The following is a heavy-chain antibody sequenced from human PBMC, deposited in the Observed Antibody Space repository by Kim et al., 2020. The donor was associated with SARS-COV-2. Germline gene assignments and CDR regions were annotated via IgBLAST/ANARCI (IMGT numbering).Heavy chain of an antibody. V-gene: IGHV3-21*01. J-gene: IGHJ4*02. CDR1: GFTFSAYS. CDR2: ISTSSSYI. D-gene: IGHD5-18*01. CDR3: ASDDTAMVNGFDY. Sequence: GGSLRLSCAASGFTFSAYSMNWVRQAPGKGLEWVSSISTSSSYIYYADSVKGRFTISRDNAKNSLYLQMNSLRAEDTAVYFCASDDTAMVNGFDYWGQGTLVTVSS.